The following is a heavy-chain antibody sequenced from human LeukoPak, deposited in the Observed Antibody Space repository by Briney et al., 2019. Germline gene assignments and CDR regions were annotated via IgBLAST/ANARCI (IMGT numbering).Heavy chain of an antibody. D-gene: IGHD3-10*01. CDR1: GYTFTSYD. V-gene: IGHV1-69*13. J-gene: IGHJ4*02. CDR3: EVGDGSGSYDYFDY. Sequence: ASVKVSCKASGYTFTSYDINWVRQATGQGLEWMGGIIPIFGTANYAQKFQGRVTITADESTSTAYMELSSLRSEDTAVYYCEVGDGSGSYDYFDYWGQGTLVTVSS. CDR2: IIPIFGTA.